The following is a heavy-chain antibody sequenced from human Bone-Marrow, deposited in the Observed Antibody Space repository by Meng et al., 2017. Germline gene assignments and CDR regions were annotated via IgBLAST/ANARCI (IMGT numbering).Heavy chain of an antibody. CDR3: ARDLNAGGILVS. CDR2: IYYSGST. J-gene: IGHJ5*02. V-gene: IGHV4-30-4*01. D-gene: IGHD3-16*01. CDR1: GGSISSGHYY. Sequence: QVQLQESGPGLVNPSQTLSRTCTVSGGSISSGHYYWTWIRQPPGKGLEWIGYIYYSGSTYYNPSLNSRLTISVDTSKNQFSLKLSSVTAADTAVYYCARDLNAGGILVSWGQGTLVTVSS.